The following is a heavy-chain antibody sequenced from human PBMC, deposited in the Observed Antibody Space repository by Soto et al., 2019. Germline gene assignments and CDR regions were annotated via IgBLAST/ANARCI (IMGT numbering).Heavy chain of an antibody. D-gene: IGHD3-16*01. V-gene: IGHV3-64*01. CDR2: ISGNGVSA. Sequence: EVQMVESGGGLVQPGGSLRLSCAASGFTFSSYAMHWVRQAPGKGLEYVSAISGNGVSAHFANSVKDRFTISRDNSKNTLYLQLGSLKAEDMAVYYCARGLGYSYYYGMDVWGQGTTVTVSS. J-gene: IGHJ6*02. CDR3: ARGLGYSYYYGMDV. CDR1: GFTFSSYA.